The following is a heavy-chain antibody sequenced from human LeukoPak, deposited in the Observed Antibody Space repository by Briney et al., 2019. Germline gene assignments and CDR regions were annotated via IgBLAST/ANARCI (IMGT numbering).Heavy chain of an antibody. CDR1: GFTVSSNY. D-gene: IGHD5-12*01. V-gene: IGHV3-66*01. CDR3: VRGGYRGFDYEY. J-gene: IGHJ4*02. Sequence: GGSLRLSCAASGFTVSSNYMSWVRQAPGKGLEWVSVIYSGGSTCYADSVKGRFTISRDNSKNTLYLQMNSLRAEDTAVYYCVRGGYRGFDYEYWGQGTLVTVSS. CDR2: IYSGGST.